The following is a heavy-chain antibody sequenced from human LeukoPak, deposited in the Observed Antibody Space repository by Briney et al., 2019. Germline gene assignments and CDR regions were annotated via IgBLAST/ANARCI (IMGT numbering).Heavy chain of an antibody. CDR1: GFTFSSYG. J-gene: IGHJ4*02. CDR3: AKGGRAAVAGFDY. V-gene: IGHV3-30*18. D-gene: IGHD6-19*01. CDR2: ISNDGSNK. Sequence: GRSLRLSCAASGFTFSSYGMHWVRQAPGKGLEWVAVISNDGSNKYYADSVKGRFTISRDNSKSTLYLQMNSLRAEDTAVYYCAKGGRAAVAGFDYWGQGTLVTVSS.